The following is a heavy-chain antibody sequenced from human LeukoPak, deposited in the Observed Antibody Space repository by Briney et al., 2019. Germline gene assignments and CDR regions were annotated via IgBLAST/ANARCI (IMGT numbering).Heavy chain of an antibody. CDR1: GASISSSGYY. J-gene: IGHJ4*02. CDR2: IYYSGSP. Sequence: SETLSLTCTVSGASISSSGYYWGWIRQPPGKGLEWIASIYYSGSPYFNPSLMRRVTISIDTSKSQFSLKLSSVTAADTAVYFCATLGYCGGGNCYSTLDYWGQGTLVTVSS. D-gene: IGHD2-15*01. V-gene: IGHV4-39*01. CDR3: ATLGYCGGGNCYSTLDY.